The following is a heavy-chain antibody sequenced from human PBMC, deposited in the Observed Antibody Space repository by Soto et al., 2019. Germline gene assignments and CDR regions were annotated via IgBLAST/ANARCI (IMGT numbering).Heavy chain of an antibody. CDR3: ARANGKRAAAGDYYGMDV. D-gene: IGHD6-13*01. CDR2: ISAYNGNT. J-gene: IGHJ6*02. CDR1: GYTFTSYG. Sequence: ASVKVSCKASGYTFTSYGISWVRQAPGQGLEWMGWISAYNGNTNYAQKLQGRVTMTTDTSTSTAYMELRSLRSDDTAMYYCARANGKRAAAGDYYGMDVWGQGTTVTVSS. V-gene: IGHV1-18*01.